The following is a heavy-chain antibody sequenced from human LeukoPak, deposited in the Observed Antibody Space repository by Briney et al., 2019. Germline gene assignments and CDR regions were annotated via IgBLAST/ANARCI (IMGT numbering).Heavy chain of an antibody. CDR2: ISYDGSIN. J-gene: IGHJ4*02. D-gene: IGHD6-13*01. CDR3: ARGSYSSSWKTFDY. Sequence: PGRSLRLSCAASGFTFSSYAMHWVRQAPGKGLEWVALISYDGSINDYADSVKGRFTISRDNSKNTLYLQMNSLRADDTAMYYCARGSYSSSWKTFDYWGQGTLVTVSS. CDR1: GFTFSSYA. V-gene: IGHV3-30*04.